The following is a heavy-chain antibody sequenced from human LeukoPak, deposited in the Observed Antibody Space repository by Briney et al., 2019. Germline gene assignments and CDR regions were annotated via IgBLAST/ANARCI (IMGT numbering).Heavy chain of an antibody. D-gene: IGHD5-18*01. Sequence: SETLSLTCAVYGGSFSGYYWSWIRQPPGKGLEWIGEINHSGSTNYNPSLKSRVTISVDTSKNQFSLKLSSVTAADTAVCYCARVAWGYSYGSFDYWGQGTLVTVSS. V-gene: IGHV4-34*01. J-gene: IGHJ4*02. CDR3: ARVAWGYSYGSFDY. CDR1: GGSFSGYY. CDR2: INHSGST.